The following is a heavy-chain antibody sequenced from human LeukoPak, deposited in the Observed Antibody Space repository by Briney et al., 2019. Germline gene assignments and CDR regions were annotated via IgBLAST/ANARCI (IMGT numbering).Heavy chain of an antibody. CDR1: GGSISSGGYS. J-gene: IGHJ4*02. CDR2: IYYSGTT. CDR3: ARYHCPTPTCYFDF. V-gene: IGHV4-31*03. Sequence: SQTLSLTCTVSGGSISSGGYSWSWIRQHPGKGLEWIGYIYYSGTTYYNPSLKSRITISVDTSKNQFSLKLSSVTAADTAVYYCARYHCPTPTCYFDFWGQGDLVTVSS. D-gene: IGHD2-15*01.